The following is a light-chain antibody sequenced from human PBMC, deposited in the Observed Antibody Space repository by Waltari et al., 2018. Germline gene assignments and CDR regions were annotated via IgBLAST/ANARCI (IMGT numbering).Light chain of an antibody. V-gene: IGKV3-11*01. CDR1: ESISSQ. CDR3: QQRSHWPMYT. J-gene: IGKJ2*01. Sequence: EIVLTQSPATLPLSPGDRATLSCRASESISSQLAWYQQKPGQAPRILIYDTSNRAAGIPARFSGSGSGTDFSLTISSLEPEDFVVYYCQQRSHWPMYTFGQGTKLEIK. CDR2: DTS.